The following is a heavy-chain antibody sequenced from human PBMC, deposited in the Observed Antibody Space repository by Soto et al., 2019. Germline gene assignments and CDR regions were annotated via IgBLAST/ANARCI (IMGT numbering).Heavy chain of an antibody. CDR1: GFTFSNYW. CDR3: ARDWFDA. V-gene: IGHV3-7*01. Sequence: LRLSCVASGFTFSNYWMSWVRQAPGKGLEWVANMKKDGSQKYYVDSVKGRFTISRDNARNSLYLQMNSLRVEDTAVYYCARDWFDAWGQGTLVTVSS. J-gene: IGHJ5*02. CDR2: MKKDGSQK.